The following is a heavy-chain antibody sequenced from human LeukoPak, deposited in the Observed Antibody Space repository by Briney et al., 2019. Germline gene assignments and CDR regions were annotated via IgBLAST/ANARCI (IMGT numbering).Heavy chain of an antibody. CDR2: IYYSGST. CDR3: ASSVMFSRVRVTAIPRFDY. CDR1: GGSISSRTYY. D-gene: IGHD2-21*02. V-gene: IGHV4-39*01. J-gene: IGHJ4*02. Sequence: SETLSLTCTVSGGSISSRTYYWGWIRQPPGKGLEWIVCIYYSGSTYYTPSLKIRVTISVDTSKNQFSLKLSSVTAADTAVYYCASSVMFSRVRVTAIPRFDYWGQGTLVTVSS.